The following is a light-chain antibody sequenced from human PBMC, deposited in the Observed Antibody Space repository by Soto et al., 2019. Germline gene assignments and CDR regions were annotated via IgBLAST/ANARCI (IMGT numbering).Light chain of an antibody. Sequence: DIQMTQSPSTLSVSVGDRVTITCRASQGTSSNLAWYQQKPGRAPKLLIFGASTLQSGVPSRFSGSGSGTDFTLTFRSLQPEDFATYFCQKLNAYPPWTFGQGTKVDIK. V-gene: IGKV1-9*01. J-gene: IGKJ1*01. CDR2: GAS. CDR3: QKLNAYPPWT. CDR1: QGTSSN.